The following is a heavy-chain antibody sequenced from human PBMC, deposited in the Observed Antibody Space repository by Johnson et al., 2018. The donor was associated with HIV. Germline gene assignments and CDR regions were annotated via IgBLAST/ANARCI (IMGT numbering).Heavy chain of an antibody. J-gene: IGHJ3*02. D-gene: IGHD2-15*01. CDR1: GFTFDDYA. CDR2: IYSGGST. V-gene: IGHV3-66*01. Sequence: VQLVESGGGLVQPGGSLRLSCAASGFTFDDYAMHWVRQAPGKGLEWVSAIYSGGSTYYADSVKGRFTISRDNSKNTLYLQMNSLRAEDTAVYYCALVGSWDAFDIWGQGTMVTVSA. CDR3: ALVGSWDAFDI.